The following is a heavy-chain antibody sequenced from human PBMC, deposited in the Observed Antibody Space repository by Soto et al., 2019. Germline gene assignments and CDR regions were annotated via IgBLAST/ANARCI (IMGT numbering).Heavy chain of an antibody. J-gene: IGHJ4*02. CDR1: GGSIISGY. CDR2: ISYSGNT. V-gene: IGHV4-59*01. D-gene: IGHD2-15*01. CDR3: AGLRGYAGSPIDY. Sequence: SETLSLTCTVSGGSIISGYWSWIRQPPGKGLEWIGYISYSGNTYYNPSLKSRVTMSVDTPKNQFSLRLSSVTTADTAVYYCAGLRGYAGSPIDYWGQGTRVTVSS.